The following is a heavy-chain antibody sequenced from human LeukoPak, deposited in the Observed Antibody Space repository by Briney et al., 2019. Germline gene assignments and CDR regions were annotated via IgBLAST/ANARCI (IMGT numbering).Heavy chain of an antibody. CDR2: FDPEDGET. D-gene: IGHD2-2*01. CDR1: GYTLTELS. J-gene: IGHJ5*02. V-gene: IGHV1-24*01. Sequence: ASVKVSCKVSGYTLTELSMHWVRQAPGKGLEWMGGFDPEDGETIYAQKFQGRVTMTEDTSTDTAYMELSSLRSEDTAVYYCVVVPAAVNWFDPWGQGTLVTVSS. CDR3: VVVPAAVNWFDP.